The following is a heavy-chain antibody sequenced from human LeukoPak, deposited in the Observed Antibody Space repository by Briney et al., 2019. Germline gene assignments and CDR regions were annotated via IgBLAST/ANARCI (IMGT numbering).Heavy chain of an antibody. D-gene: IGHD5-18*01. Sequence: GGSLRLSCAASGFTFSSYGMHWVRQAPGKGLEWVAVISYDGSDKYSADSVKGRFTISRDNSKNTLYLQMNSRRAEDTAVYYCAKNAHYQGCSYGGIDYWGQGTLVTVSS. CDR1: GFTFSSYG. CDR2: ISYDGSDK. V-gene: IGHV3-30*18. J-gene: IGHJ4*02. CDR3: AKNAHYQGCSYGGIDY.